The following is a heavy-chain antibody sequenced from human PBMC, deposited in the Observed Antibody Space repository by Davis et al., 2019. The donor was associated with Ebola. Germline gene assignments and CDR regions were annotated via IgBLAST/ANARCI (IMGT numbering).Heavy chain of an antibody. V-gene: IGHV3-21*01. J-gene: IGHJ1*01. CDR1: GFMFEKYD. D-gene: IGHD4-17*01. CDR2: ISSDSDYI. CDR3: ATTGFQH. Sequence: GESLKISCAASGFMFEKYDMHWVRQAPGKGLEWVSSISSDSDYIYYADSAKGRFTISRDNAKNSLYLQMNSLRAEDTAVYYCATTGFQHWGQGTLVTVSS.